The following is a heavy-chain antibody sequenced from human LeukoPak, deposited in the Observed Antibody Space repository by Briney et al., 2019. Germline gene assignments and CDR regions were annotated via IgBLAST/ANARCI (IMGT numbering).Heavy chain of an antibody. CDR3: ARGRSNYYGMDV. J-gene: IGHJ6*02. V-gene: IGHV4-59*01. Sequence: PSETLSLTCSVSDGSINSYYWNWIRRPPGKGLEWIGYIYYNGNTDYSPSLKSRVTMSVDTSKNLFSLKVSSVTAADTAVYYCARGRSNYYGMDVWGQGTTVTVSS. CDR2: IYYNGNT. CDR1: DGSINSYY. D-gene: IGHD1-26*01.